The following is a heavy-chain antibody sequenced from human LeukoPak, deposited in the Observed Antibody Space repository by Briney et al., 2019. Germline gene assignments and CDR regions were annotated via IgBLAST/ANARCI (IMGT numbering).Heavy chain of an antibody. CDR3: SKDLWFGKGMNYYDFALDV. V-gene: IGHV3-9*01. D-gene: IGHD3-10*01. CDR1: GFTFHDFA. CDR2: INWNSGDV. Sequence: GGSLRLSCAASGFTFHDFAMHWVRQAPGKGLEWVSGINWNSGDVGYADSVKGRFTISRDNAKNSLYLQMNRLRAEDTALYYCSKDLWFGKGMNYYDFALDVWGQGTTVTVSS. J-gene: IGHJ6*02.